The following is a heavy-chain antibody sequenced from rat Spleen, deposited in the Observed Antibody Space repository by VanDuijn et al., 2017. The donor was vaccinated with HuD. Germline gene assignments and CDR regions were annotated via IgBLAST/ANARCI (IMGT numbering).Heavy chain of an antibody. V-gene: IGHV5-31*01. CDR2: INPDGSTT. Sequence: EVQLVESGGGLVQPGRSLKLSCVASGFTFNNYWMPWIRQAPGTGLAWVSSINPDGSTTYYRDSVKGRFTISRDNAKSNLYLQMDSLRSEDTATYYCARHTPFNYGTVGDYWGQGVMVTVSS. CDR1: GFTFNNYW. CDR3: ARHTPFNYGTVGDY. D-gene: IGHD1-11*01. J-gene: IGHJ2*01.